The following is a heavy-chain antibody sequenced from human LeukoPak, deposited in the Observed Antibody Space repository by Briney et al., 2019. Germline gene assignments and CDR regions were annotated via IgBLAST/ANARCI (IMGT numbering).Heavy chain of an antibody. CDR1: GFTFSSYA. V-gene: IGHV3-23*01. D-gene: IGHD2/OR15-2a*01. CDR3: AEDLLKSTDYFDY. CDR2: ISGSGGST. Sequence: GGSLRLSCAASGFTFSSYAMSWVRQAPGKGLEWVSAISGSGGSTYYADSVKGRFTISRDNSKNTLYLQMSSLRAEDTAVYYCAEDLLKSTDYFDYWGQGTLVTVSS. J-gene: IGHJ4*02.